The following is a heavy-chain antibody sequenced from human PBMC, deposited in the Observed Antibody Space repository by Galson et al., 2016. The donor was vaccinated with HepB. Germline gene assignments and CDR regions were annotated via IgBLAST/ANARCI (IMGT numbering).Heavy chain of an antibody. CDR1: GASISDYY. Sequence: LSLTCTVSGASISDYYLSWIRQPPGKGLEWIGYIYYGGRTNYNPSLKSRVTISVDTSKNQFSLKLSSVTAADTAVYYCARDDSGGWYGFHYGMDVWGQGTTVTVSS. V-gene: IGHV4-59*01. D-gene: IGHD6-19*01. J-gene: IGHJ6*02. CDR2: IYYGGRT. CDR3: ARDDSGGWYGFHYGMDV.